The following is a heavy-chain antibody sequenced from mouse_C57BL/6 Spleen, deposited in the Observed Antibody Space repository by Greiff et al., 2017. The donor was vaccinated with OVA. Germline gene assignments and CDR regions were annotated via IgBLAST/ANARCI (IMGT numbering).Heavy chain of an antibody. D-gene: IGHD2-4*01. CDR1: GFTFSSYA. J-gene: IGHJ4*01. Sequence: EVKLVESGGGLVKPGGSLKLSCAASGFTFSSYAMSWVRQTPEKRLEWVATISDGGSYTYYPDNVKGRFTISRDNAKNNLYLQMSHLKSEDTAMYYCARDLDDYDTNAMDYWGQGTSVTVSS. V-gene: IGHV5-4*01. CDR2: ISDGGSYT. CDR3: ARDLDDYDTNAMDY.